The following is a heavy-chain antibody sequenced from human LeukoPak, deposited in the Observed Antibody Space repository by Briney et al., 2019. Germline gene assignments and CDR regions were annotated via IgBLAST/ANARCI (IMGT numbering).Heavy chain of an antibody. J-gene: IGHJ5*02. V-gene: IGHV4-4*07. Sequence: SETLSLTCTVSGGSISSYYWSWIRQPAGKGLEWIGRIYTSGSTNYNPSLKSRVTISVDKSKNQFSLKLSSVTAVDTAVYYCARVEVRYYYDSSGYNWFDPWGQGTLVTVSS. D-gene: IGHD3-22*01. CDR2: IYTSGST. CDR3: ARVEVRYYYDSSGYNWFDP. CDR1: GGSISSYY.